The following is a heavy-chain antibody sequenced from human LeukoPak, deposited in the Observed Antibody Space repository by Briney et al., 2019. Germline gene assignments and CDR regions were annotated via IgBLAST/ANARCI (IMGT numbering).Heavy chain of an antibody. CDR3: ASHYDFWSARVDY. V-gene: IGHV1-69*06. CDR1: GYTFTSYG. Sequence: GASVKVSCKASGYTFTSYGISWVRQAPGQGLEWMGGIIPIFGTANYAQKFQGRVTITADKSTSTAYMELSSLRSEDTAVYYCASHYDFWSARVDYWGQGTLVTVSS. J-gene: IGHJ4*02. CDR2: IIPIFGTA. D-gene: IGHD3-3*01.